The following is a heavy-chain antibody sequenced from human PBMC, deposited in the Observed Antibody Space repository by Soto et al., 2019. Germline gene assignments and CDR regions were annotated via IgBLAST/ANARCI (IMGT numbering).Heavy chain of an antibody. CDR3: VRHNGRVVAATENYFDP. V-gene: IGHV3-23*01. D-gene: IGHD2-15*01. Sequence: GGSLRLSCAASGFTFSRYPMTWVRQAPGKGLEWVSDISGSGRTTEYADSVKGRSTISRDNSKNTLYLEMNSLRVDDTAVYYCVRHNGRVVAATENYFDPWGQGALVTVSS. CDR1: GFTFSRYP. J-gene: IGHJ5*02. CDR2: ISGSGRTT.